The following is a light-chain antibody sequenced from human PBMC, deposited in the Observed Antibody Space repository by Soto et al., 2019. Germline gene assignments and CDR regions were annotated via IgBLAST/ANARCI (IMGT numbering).Light chain of an antibody. V-gene: IGLV6-57*02. CDR1: SGSVASNY. CDR3: QSYDRSSLYV. Sequence: NFMLTQPHSVSESPGKTVTISCTGSSGSVASNYVHWYQRRPGSAPTIVIYRDNQRPSGVPDRFSGSIDSSSNSASLTISRLKTEDEADYFCQSYDRSSLYVFGTGTKLTVL. J-gene: IGLJ1*01. CDR2: RDN.